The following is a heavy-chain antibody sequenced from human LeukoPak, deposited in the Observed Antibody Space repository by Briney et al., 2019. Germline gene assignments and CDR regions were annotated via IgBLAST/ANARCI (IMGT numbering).Heavy chain of an antibody. J-gene: IGHJ4*02. CDR1: GYTFKSHG. Sequence: SVTVSCKASGYTFKSHGISWVRQAPGQGLEWMGGIIPIFGTANYAQKFQGRVTITADKSTSTAYMELSSLRSEDTAVYYCASFGYSSSWYRPFDYWGQGTLVTVSS. V-gene: IGHV1-69*06. CDR3: ASFGYSSSWYRPFDY. CDR2: IIPIFGTA. D-gene: IGHD6-13*01.